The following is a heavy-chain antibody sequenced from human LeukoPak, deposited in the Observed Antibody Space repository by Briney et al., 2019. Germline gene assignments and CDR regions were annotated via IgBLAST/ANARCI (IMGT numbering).Heavy chain of an antibody. V-gene: IGHV3-23*01. J-gene: IGHJ3*01. CDR1: GFTFSSYG. CDR3: AKGGYFAFDF. Sequence: QTGGSLRLSCAASGFTFSSYGMHWVRQAPGKGLEWVSAISGRTGATYYTDSVRGRFTISRDNSKNTLYLQMHSLRAEDTAIYFCAKGGYFAFDFWGQGTTVIVSS. D-gene: IGHD2-2*03. CDR2: ISGRTGAT.